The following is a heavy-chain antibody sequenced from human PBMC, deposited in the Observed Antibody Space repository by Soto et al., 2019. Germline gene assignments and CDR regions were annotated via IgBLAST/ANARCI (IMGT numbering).Heavy chain of an antibody. J-gene: IGHJ4*02. CDR3: FTYDSSGYYYYFDY. Sequence: ASVKVSCKASGYTFTGYYMHWVRQAPGQGLEWMGWINPNSGGANYAQKFQGRVTMTRDTSISTAYMELSRLRSDDTAVYYCFTYDSSGYYYYFDYWGQGTLVTVSS. V-gene: IGHV1-2*02. CDR2: INPNSGGA. CDR1: GYTFTGYY. D-gene: IGHD3-22*01.